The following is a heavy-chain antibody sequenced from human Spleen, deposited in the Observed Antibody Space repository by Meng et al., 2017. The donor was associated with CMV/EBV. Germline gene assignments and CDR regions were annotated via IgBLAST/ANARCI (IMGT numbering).Heavy chain of an antibody. J-gene: IGHJ4*02. Sequence: SETLSLTCTVSGGSISTSSYYWGWIRQPPGKGLEWIGSIHYSGNTYYNPSLKSRVTISADTSKNHFSLWLSSVTAADTAVYYCARDHIAARPFDYWGQGTLVTVSS. D-gene: IGHD6-6*01. CDR1: GGSISTSSYY. V-gene: IGHV4-39*02. CDR3: ARDHIAARPFDY. CDR2: IHYSGNT.